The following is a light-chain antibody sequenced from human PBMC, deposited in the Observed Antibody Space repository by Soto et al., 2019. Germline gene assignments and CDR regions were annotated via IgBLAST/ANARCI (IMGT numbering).Light chain of an antibody. CDR1: QSVSSN. Sequence: EIVMTQSPATLSVSPGERAALSCRASQSVSSNLAWYQQKPGQAPRLLIYGASTRATGIPARFSGSGSGTEFNLIISSLQSEDVAVYYCQQYNNFWTFVQGTKVEIK. CDR3: QQYNNFWT. CDR2: GAS. V-gene: IGKV3-15*01. J-gene: IGKJ1*01.